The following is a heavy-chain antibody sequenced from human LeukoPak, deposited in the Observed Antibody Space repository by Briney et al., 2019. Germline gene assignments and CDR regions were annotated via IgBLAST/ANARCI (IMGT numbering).Heavy chain of an antibody. J-gene: IGHJ3*02. V-gene: IGHV3-30*18. Sequence: GGSMRLSCAASGFTFSSYGMHWVRQAPGKGLEWVAVISYDGSNKYYADFVKGLFTSSRDNSKNTLYLQMNSLRAEDTAVYYCAKGDIVVVTGAFDIWGQGTMVTVSS. CDR1: GFTFSSYG. CDR2: ISYDGSNK. CDR3: AKGDIVVVTGAFDI. D-gene: IGHD2-21*02.